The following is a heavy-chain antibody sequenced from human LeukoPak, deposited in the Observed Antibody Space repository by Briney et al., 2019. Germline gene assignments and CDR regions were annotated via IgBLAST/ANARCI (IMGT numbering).Heavy chain of an antibody. CDR2: IYYSGST. D-gene: IGHD5-24*01. CDR1: GGSISSSSYY. V-gene: IGHV4-39*01. Sequence: PSETLSLTCTVSGGSISSSSYYWGWIRQPPGKGLEWIGSIYYSGSTYYNPSLKSRVTISVDTSKNQFSLKLSSVTAADTAVYYCARGSGDGYTGYYLDYWGQGTLVTVSS. J-gene: IGHJ4*02. CDR3: ARGSGDGYTGYYLDY.